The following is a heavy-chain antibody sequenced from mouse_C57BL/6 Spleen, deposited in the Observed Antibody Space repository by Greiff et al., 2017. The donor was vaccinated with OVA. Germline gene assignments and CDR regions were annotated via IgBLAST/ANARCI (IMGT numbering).Heavy chain of an antibody. CDR1: GYSITSGYY. V-gene: IGHV3-6*01. CDR2: ISYDGSN. CDR3: ASNDYWYFDV. J-gene: IGHJ1*03. Sequence: DVKLVESGPGLVKPSQSLSLTCSVTGYSITSGYYWNWIRQFPGNKLEWMGYISYDGSNNYNPSLKNRISITRDTSKNQFFLKLNSVTTEDTATYYCASNDYWYFDVWGTGTTVTVSS.